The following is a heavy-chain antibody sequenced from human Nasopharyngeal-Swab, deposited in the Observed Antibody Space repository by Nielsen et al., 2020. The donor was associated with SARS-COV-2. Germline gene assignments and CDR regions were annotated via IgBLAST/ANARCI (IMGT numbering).Heavy chain of an antibody. D-gene: IGHD2-21*01. Sequence: ASVKVSCKASGYTFTSYGISWVRQARGQGLEWMGWISAYNGNTNYAQKLQGRVTMTTDTSTSTAYMELRSLRSDDTAVYYCARDHDCGGDCYSYDYWGQGTLVTVSS. CDR3: ARDHDCGGDCYSYDY. CDR2: ISAYNGNT. V-gene: IGHV1-18*01. J-gene: IGHJ4*02. CDR1: GYTFTSYG.